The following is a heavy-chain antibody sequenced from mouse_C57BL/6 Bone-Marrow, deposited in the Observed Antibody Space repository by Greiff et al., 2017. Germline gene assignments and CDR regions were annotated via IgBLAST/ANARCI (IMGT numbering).Heavy chain of an antibody. CDR2: IDPENGDT. D-gene: IGHD2-2*01. Sequence: QVQLQQSGAELVRPGTSVKVSCKASGYAFTNYLIEWVKQRPGQGLEWIGWIDPENGDTEYASKFQGKATITADTSSNTAYLQLSSLTSEDTAVYYCTYGYDWFAYWGQGTLVTVSA. CDR3: TYGYDWFAY. V-gene: IGHV1-54*02. CDR1: GYAFTNYL. J-gene: IGHJ3*01.